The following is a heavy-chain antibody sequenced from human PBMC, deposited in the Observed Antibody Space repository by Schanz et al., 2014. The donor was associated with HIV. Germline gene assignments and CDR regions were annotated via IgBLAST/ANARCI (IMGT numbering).Heavy chain of an antibody. CDR3: ALSRPSGYGGSWYFDL. CDR2: ISGSSIT. Sequence: EVQLVESGGGLVKPGGSLRLSCAASGFTFSKAWMSWVRQAPGKGLEWVSAISGSSITYSADSVKGRFTISRDNSKNTLYLQMNSLRAEDTAVYYCALSRPSGYGGSWYFDLWGRGTLVAVSS. V-gene: IGHV3-23*04. D-gene: IGHD2-15*01. CDR1: GFTFSKAW. J-gene: IGHJ2*01.